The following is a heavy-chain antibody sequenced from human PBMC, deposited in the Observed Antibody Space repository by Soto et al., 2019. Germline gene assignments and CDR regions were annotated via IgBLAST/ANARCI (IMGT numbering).Heavy chain of an antibody. D-gene: IGHD3-3*01. CDR3: ATLPEGAGYYTPDS. V-gene: IGHV3-23*01. Sequence: EVQLLESGGGLVQPGGSLRLSCVASGFTFSSYAMSWVRQAPGEGLEWVSGITGRGGSTYYADSVKGRFTISRDNSKNPLYLQMNTLRAEDTAVYYCATLPEGAGYYTPDSWGQGTLVTVSS. CDR1: GFTFSSYA. CDR2: ITGRGGST. J-gene: IGHJ4*02.